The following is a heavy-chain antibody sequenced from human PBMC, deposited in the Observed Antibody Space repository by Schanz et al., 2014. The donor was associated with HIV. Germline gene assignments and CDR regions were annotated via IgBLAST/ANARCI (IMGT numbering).Heavy chain of an antibody. Sequence: QVQLVESGGGVVQPGRSLRLSCAASGFTFNSYGMHWVRQAPGKGLEGVSVISYDGRNKLYADSVKGRFTISRDNGKNSLFLQMNSLRAEDTAVYYCARGDAGDILDHWGRGTLVTVSS. CDR1: GFTFNSYG. V-gene: IGHV3-30*19. CDR3: ARGDAGDILDH. D-gene: IGHD2-21*02. CDR2: ISYDGRNK. J-gene: IGHJ4*02.